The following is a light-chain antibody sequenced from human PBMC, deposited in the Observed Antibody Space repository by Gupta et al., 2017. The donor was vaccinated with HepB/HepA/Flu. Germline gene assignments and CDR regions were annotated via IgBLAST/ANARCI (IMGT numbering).Light chain of an antibody. CDR3: SSYTTSRDVL. J-gene: IGLJ2*01. CDR1: SSDVGRYNY. CDR2: DVS. Sequence: QSALTQPASVSGSPGQSITISCPGTSSDVGRYNYVSWYQQPPGKAPKLIIYDVSYRPSGVSDRFSCSKSGNTASLSISGLQAEDEADYYCSSYTTSRDVLFGGGTKLTVL. V-gene: IGLV2-14*03.